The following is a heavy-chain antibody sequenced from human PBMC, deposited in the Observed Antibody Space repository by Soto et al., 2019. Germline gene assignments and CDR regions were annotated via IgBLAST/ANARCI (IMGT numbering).Heavy chain of an antibody. CDR3: AKLPSSSWYLDY. Sequence: EVQLLESGGGLVQPGGSLSLSCAASGFTFSSYAMSWVRQAPGKGLEWVSAISGSGGSTYYADSVKGRFTISRDNSKNTLYLQMNSLRAEDTAVYYCAKLPSSSWYLDYWGQGTLVTVSS. D-gene: IGHD6-13*01. CDR2: ISGSGGST. CDR1: GFTFSSYA. J-gene: IGHJ4*02. V-gene: IGHV3-23*01.